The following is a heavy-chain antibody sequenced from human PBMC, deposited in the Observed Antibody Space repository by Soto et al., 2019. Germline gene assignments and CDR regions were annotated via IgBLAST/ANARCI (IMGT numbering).Heavy chain of an antibody. V-gene: IGHV5-51*01. CDR1: GYSFTSYW. Sequence: PGESLKISCKGSGYSFTSYWIGWVRQMPGKGLEWMGIIYPGDSDTTYSPAFQGQVTISADKSISTAYLQWSSLKASDTAMYYCARHGTSGYDYYYYGMDVWGQGTTVTVSS. D-gene: IGHD5-12*01. J-gene: IGHJ6*02. CDR2: IYPGDSDT. CDR3: ARHGTSGYDYYYYGMDV.